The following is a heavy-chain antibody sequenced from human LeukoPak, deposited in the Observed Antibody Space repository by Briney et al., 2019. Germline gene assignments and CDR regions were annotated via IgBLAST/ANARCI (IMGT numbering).Heavy chain of an antibody. V-gene: IGHV3-23*01. D-gene: IGHD7-27*01. J-gene: IGHJ4*02. CDR1: EFTFSNYA. CDR2: IRVNDET. CDR3: AKGTGDLGYYFDR. Sequence: GGSLRLSCAASEFTFSNYAMNWVRQAPWKGLEWVSGIRVNDETYYADSVKGRFTISRDNSENTLYLQMGGLRAEDTAIYYCAKGTGDLGYYFDRWGQGTLVTVST.